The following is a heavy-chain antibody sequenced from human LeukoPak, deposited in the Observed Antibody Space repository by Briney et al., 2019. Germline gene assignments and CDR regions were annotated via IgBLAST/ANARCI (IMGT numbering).Heavy chain of an antibody. V-gene: IGHV4-59*12. CDR3: ARGDASGSPKWELQYYFDY. Sequence: SETLSLTCTVSGGSISSYYWSWIRQPPGKGLEWIGYIYYSGSTNYNPSLKSRVTISVDTSKNQFSLKLSSVTAADTAVYYCARGDASGSPKWELQYYFDYWGQGTLVTVSS. D-gene: IGHD1-26*01. J-gene: IGHJ4*02. CDR1: GGSISSYY. CDR2: IYYSGST.